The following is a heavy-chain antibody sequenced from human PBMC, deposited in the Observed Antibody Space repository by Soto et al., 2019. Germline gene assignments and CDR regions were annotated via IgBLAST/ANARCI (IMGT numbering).Heavy chain of an antibody. J-gene: IGHJ5*02. CDR1: GFTFSSYA. Sequence: EVQLLESGGGLVQPGGSLRLSCAASGFTFSSYAMSWVRQAPGKGLEWVSAISGSGGSTYYADSVKGRFTISRDNSKNTLYLQMNSLRAEDTAVYYCAKEGGSSSWYDVGWFDPWGQGTLVTVSS. V-gene: IGHV3-23*01. CDR2: ISGSGGST. CDR3: AKEGGSSSWYDVGWFDP. D-gene: IGHD6-13*01.